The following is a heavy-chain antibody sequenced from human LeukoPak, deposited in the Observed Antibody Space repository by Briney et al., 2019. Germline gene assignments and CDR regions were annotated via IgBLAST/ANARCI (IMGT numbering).Heavy chain of an antibody. CDR2: IYYSGST. J-gene: IGHJ5*02. V-gene: IGHV4-59*12. CDR1: GGSFSSFY. D-gene: IGHD6-6*01. Sequence: PSETLSLTCTVSGGSFSSFYWSWIRQPPGKGLEWIGYIYYSGSTYYNPSLKSRVTISVDTSKNQFSLKLSSVTAADTAVYYCARGPDSSSSNWFDHWGQGTLVTVSS. CDR3: ARGPDSSSSNWFDH.